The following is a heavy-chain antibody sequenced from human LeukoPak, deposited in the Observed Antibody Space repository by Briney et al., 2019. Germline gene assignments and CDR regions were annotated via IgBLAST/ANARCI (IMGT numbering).Heavy chain of an antibody. CDR2: STVGGTNT. CDR1: GFTLSSYA. D-gene: IGHD4-17*01. J-gene: IGHJ4*02. Sequence: GGSLRLSCAASGFTLSSYAMSWVRQAPGTGLEWVSGSTVGGTNTHYADSVKGRFTISRDHSKNMLYLQMNSLSAEDTAIYYCAKDIYAYVTNCFFDYWGQGSLVTVSS. CDR3: AKDIYAYVTNCFFDY. V-gene: IGHV3-23*01.